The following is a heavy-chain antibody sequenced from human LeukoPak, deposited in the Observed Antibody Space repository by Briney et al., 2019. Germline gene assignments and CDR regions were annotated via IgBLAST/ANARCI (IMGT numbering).Heavy chain of an antibody. V-gene: IGHV3-23*01. CDR3: AKEAHRVGRPLFDF. CDR2: IGAADLGT. Sequence: GSLRLSCAASGVIFSEYAMSWVRQTPEKGLEWVSGIGAADLGTYYADPVKGRFTISRDISKSTLYLQMNSLRVEDTAVYYCAKEAHRVGRPLFDFWGQGTLVTVSS. J-gene: IGHJ4*02. CDR1: GVIFSEYA.